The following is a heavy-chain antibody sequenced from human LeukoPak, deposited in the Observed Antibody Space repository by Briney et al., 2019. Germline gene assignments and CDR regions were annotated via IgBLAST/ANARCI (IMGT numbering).Heavy chain of an antibody. D-gene: IGHD6-13*01. CDR3: ARVTGYMTEDFFDY. CDR1: GGSISSGSYY. V-gene: IGHV4-61*02. J-gene: IGHJ4*02. CDR2: IYPSGTT. Sequence: SETLSLTCTVSGGSISSGSYYWSWIRQPAGKGLEWIGLIYPSGTTNYNPSLKSRVTISVDTSKNQFSLKLSSVTAADTAVYYCARVTGYMTEDFFDYWGQGTLVTVSS.